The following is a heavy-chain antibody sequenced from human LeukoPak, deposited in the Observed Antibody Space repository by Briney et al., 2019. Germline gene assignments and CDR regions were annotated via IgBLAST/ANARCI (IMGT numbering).Heavy chain of an antibody. Sequence: PGGSLRLSCAASGVNFGSYGMHRVRQAPGKGLEWVALVWYDGSSEQYADSVKGRFTISRDNARDTLYLQMNSLRAEDTALYYCAKDDNWRGSYNYYYMDVWGKGTSVTVSS. J-gene: IGHJ6*03. CDR2: VWYDGSSE. CDR1: GVNFGSYG. CDR3: AKDDNWRGSYNYYYMDV. D-gene: IGHD3-3*01. V-gene: IGHV3-33*06.